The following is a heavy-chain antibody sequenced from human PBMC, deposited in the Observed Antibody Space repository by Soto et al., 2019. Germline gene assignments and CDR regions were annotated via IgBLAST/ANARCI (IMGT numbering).Heavy chain of an antibody. CDR2: ISYDGNNK. V-gene: IGHV3-30-3*01. CDR3: ARAGCDGGSCYTLVGLGYGMDA. J-gene: IGHJ6*02. Sequence: QVQLVESGGGVVQPGRSLRLSCAASGFTFSSYAMYWVRQAPGKGLEWVAVISYDGNNKYYADSVKGRFTISRDNSKNTPYLQMNSLRTEEMAVYYCARAGCDGGSCYTLVGLGYGMDAWGQGTTVTVSS. CDR1: GFTFSSYA. D-gene: IGHD2-15*01.